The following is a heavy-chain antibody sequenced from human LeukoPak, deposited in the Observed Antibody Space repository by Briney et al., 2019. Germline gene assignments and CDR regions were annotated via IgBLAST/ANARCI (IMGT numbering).Heavy chain of an antibody. V-gene: IGHV3-33*06. J-gene: IGHJ4*02. D-gene: IGHD3-22*01. CDR3: AKGGSSGYYVDY. Sequence: GRSLRLSCAASGFTFSSYGMHWVRQAPGKGLEWVAVIWYDGSNKYYADPVKGRFTISRDNSKNTLYLQMNSLRAEDTAVYYCAKGGSSGYYVDYWGQGTLVTVSS. CDR2: IWYDGSNK. CDR1: GFTFSSYG.